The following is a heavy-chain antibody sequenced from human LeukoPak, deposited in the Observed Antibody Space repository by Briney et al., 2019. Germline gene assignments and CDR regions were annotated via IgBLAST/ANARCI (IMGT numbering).Heavy chain of an antibody. J-gene: IGHJ4*02. CDR1: GFTFSSYA. CDR3: ARDRVWTVLY. Sequence: GGSLRLSCAASGFTFSSYAMHWVRQAPGKGLKWVTVISFDGSKQFYADSVKGRFTISRDNAKNSLYLQMNSLRAEDTAVYYCARDRVWTVLYWGQGTLVTVSS. CDR2: ISFDGSKQ. D-gene: IGHD6-13*01. V-gene: IGHV3-30*04.